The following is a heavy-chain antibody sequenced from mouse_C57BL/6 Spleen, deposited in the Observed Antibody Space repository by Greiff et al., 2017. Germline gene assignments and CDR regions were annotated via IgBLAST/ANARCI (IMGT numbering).Heavy chain of an antibody. CDR2: INPYNGGT. J-gene: IGHJ2*01. CDR1: GYTFTDYY. V-gene: IGHV1-19*01. D-gene: IGHD2-2*01. CDR3: ARSTMVTHFDY. Sequence: EVKLEESGPVLVKPGASVKMSCKASGYTFTDYYMNWVKQSHGKSLEWIGVINPYNGGTSYNQKFKGKATLTVDKSSSTAYMELNSLTSEDSAVYYCARSTMVTHFDYWGQGTTLTVSS.